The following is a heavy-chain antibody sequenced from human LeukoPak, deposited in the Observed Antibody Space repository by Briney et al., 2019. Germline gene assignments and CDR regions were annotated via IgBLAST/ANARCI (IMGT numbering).Heavy chain of an antibody. CDR1: GFTFSSYW. J-gene: IGHJ4*02. CDR2: INGGGDIT. Sequence: GGSLRLSCAASGFTFSSYWMSWVRQAPGKGLEWVSSINGGGDITYYAESVKGRFTVSRDNSKNTLFLQMNSLRAEDTAVFYCAKRYGDSTGWFFDFWGQGSLVTVSS. D-gene: IGHD6-13*01. V-gene: IGHV3-23*01. CDR3: AKRYGDSTGWFFDF.